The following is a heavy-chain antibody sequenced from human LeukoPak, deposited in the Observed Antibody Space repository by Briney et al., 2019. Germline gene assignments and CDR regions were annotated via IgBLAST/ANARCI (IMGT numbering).Heavy chain of an antibody. J-gene: IGHJ4*02. CDR3: AKDFIRRAGIQLWSNLDY. CDR1: GFTFSSYG. CDR2: ISYDGSNK. Sequence: GRSLRLSCAASGFTFSSYGMHWVRQAPGEGLEWVAVISYDGSNKYYADSVKGRFTISRDNSKNTLYLQMNSLRAEDTAVYYCAKDFIRRAGIQLWSNLDYWGQGTLVTVSS. V-gene: IGHV3-30*18. D-gene: IGHD5-18*01.